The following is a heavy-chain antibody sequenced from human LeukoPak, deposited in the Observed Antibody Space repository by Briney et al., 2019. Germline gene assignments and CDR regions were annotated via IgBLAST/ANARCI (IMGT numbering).Heavy chain of an antibody. CDR2: IRQDGNEK. Sequence: PGGSLRLSCAASGFTFSSYWMSWVRQAPGKGLEWVANIRQDGNEKYYVDSVKGRFIISRDNAKNSLYLQINSLRAEDTAVYFCVTSKLEWLFNFYYWGQGTLVTVSS. D-gene: IGHD3-3*01. J-gene: IGHJ4*02. CDR1: GFTFSSYW. CDR3: VTSKLEWLFNFYY. V-gene: IGHV3-7*03.